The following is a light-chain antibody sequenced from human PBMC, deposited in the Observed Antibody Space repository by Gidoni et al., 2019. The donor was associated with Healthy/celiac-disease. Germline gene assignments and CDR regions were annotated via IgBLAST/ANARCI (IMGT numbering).Light chain of an antibody. Sequence: DIQMTQSPSSLSASVGDRVTITCRASQSISSYLNWYQQKPGQAPKLLTYAASSLQSGVPSRFSGSGSGTDFTLTISNLQPEDFATYYCQQSYSTLWTFGQGTKVEIK. V-gene: IGKV1-39*01. J-gene: IGKJ1*01. CDR1: QSISSY. CDR2: AAS. CDR3: QQSYSTLWT.